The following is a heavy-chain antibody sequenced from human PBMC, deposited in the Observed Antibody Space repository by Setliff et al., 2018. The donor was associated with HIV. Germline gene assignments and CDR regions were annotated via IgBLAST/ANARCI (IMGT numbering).Heavy chain of an antibody. D-gene: IGHD3-3*01. CDR2: VYYSGTT. CDR1: GGSISSSSYY. J-gene: IGHJ3*02. Sequence: SETLSLTCTVSGGSISSSSYYWGWVRQPPGKGLEWIGSVYYSGTTYYNPSLTSRVTISVDTSKNQFSLKLTSVTATDTALYYCARHFSIFGVTIISNDAFDIWGRGTMVTVSS. CDR3: ARHFSIFGVTIISNDAFDI. V-gene: IGHV4-39*01.